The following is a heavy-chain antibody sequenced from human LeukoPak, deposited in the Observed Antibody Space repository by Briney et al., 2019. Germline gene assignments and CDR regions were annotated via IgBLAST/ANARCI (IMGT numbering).Heavy chain of an antibody. D-gene: IGHD4/OR15-4a*01. V-gene: IGHV1-2*02. CDR1: GYTFTAYE. Sequence: ASVKVSCKASGYTFTAYEIHWVRQSPGQGLEYVGWINPNNGGTNPAQKFQGRVTMTRDTSVSTAYMELSRLRSDDTAVYCCAREEDCGTNRCSFDYWGQGTLVTVSS. CDR2: INPNNGGT. J-gene: IGHJ4*02. CDR3: AREEDCGTNRCSFDY.